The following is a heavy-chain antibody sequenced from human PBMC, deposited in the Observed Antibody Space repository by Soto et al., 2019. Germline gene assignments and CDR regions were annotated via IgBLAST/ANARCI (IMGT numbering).Heavy chain of an antibody. D-gene: IGHD3-3*02. J-gene: IGHJ4*02. CDR1: GFTFSSYW. CDR2: IKQDGSEK. V-gene: IGHV3-7*01. CDR3: ARVAILECLLKGYFDY. Sequence: GGSLRLSCAASGFTFSSYWMSWVRQAPGKGLEWVANIKQDGSEKYYVDSVKGRFTISRDNAKNSLYLQMNSLRAEDTAVYYCARVAILECLLKGYFDYWGQGTLVTVSS.